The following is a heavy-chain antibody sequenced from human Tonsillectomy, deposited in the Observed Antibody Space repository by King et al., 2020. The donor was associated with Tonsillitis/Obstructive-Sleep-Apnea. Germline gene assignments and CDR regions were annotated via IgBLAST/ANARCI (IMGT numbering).Heavy chain of an antibody. CDR3: VTHYDILTGYSFPYYFQY. V-gene: IGHV1-24*01. CDR2: FDPEHGKT. Sequence: QQVQSGAEVKKPGASVKVSCNVSGNTLTELSMHWVRQAPGKGLEWMGGFDPEHGKTIYAQKFQGRVTLTEDTSTETAYMQLRSLRSEDTAVYYCVTHYDILTGYSFPYYFQYWGQGTLVTVSS. CDR1: GNTLTELS. D-gene: IGHD3-9*01. J-gene: IGHJ4*02.